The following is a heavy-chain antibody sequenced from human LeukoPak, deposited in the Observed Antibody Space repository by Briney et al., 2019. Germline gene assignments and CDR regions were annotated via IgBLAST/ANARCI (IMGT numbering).Heavy chain of an antibody. J-gene: IGHJ4*02. CDR1: GFTFRNYV. CDR3: AREPYSSGWYFSYYFDY. Sequence: GGSLRLSCAASGFTFRNYVIHWVRQAPGKGLEWVAVISYDGSNKYYADSVKGRFTISRDNSKNTLYLQMNSLRAEDTAVYYCAREPYSSGWYFSYYFDYWGQGTLVTVSS. D-gene: IGHD6-19*01. CDR2: ISYDGSNK. V-gene: IGHV3-30-3*01.